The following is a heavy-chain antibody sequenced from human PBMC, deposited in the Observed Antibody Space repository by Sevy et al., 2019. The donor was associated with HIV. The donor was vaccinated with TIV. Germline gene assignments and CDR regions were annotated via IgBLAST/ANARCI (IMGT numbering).Heavy chain of an antibody. J-gene: IGHJ4*02. CDR2: IHSSGNT. Sequence: SETLSLTCTVSGGSITNYYWGWIRQPPGMRLEWIGYIHSSGNTHSNPSLKSRVTISVDTSKNQFSLNLNSVTAADTAVYYCARYMGSGTSFDYWGQGTLVTVSS. D-gene: IGHD6-13*01. CDR1: GGSITNYY. CDR3: ARYMGSGTSFDY. V-gene: IGHV4-59*13.